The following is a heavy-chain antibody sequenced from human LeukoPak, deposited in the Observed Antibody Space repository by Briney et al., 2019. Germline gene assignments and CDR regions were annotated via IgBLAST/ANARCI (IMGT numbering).Heavy chain of an antibody. D-gene: IGHD3-10*01. CDR3: ARGPELLLWFGAQGYYYMDV. CDR2: ISGSGTVT. J-gene: IGHJ6*03. CDR1: GFTFTDYA. Sequence: PGGSLRLSCAASGFTFTDYAMNWVRQAPGKGLEWVSTISGSGTVTYYADSVRGRFTISRDNAKNSLYLQMNSLRAEDTAVYYCARGPELLLWFGAQGYYYMDVWGKGTTVTVSS. V-gene: IGHV3-21*01.